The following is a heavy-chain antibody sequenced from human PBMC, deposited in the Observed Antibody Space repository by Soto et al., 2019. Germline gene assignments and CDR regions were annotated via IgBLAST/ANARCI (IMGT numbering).Heavy chain of an antibody. D-gene: IGHD4-17*01. CDR1: GYTFTSYG. J-gene: IGHJ4*02. Sequence: VASVKVSCKASGYTFTSYGISWVRQAPGQGLEWMGWISAYNGNTNYAQKLQGRVTMTTDTSTSTAYMELRSLRSDDTAVYYCATVTKEYYFDYWGQGTLVTVSS. CDR3: ATVTKEYYFDY. CDR2: ISAYNGNT. V-gene: IGHV1-18*01.